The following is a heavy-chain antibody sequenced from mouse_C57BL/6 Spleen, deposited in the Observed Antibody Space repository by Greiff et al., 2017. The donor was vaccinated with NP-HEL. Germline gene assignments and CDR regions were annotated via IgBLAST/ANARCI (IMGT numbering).Heavy chain of an antibody. CDR1: GYTFTSSG. CDR2: ISPKSGNT. V-gene: IGHV1-81*01. D-gene: IGHD2-3*01. Sequence: LQESGAELARPGASVKLSCKASGYTFTSSGISWVKQRTGQGLEWIGEISPKSGNTSYNEKVKGKATRTEDKSSSTAYMELRSLTSEDTAVYFCARDGNYFDYWGQGTTLTVSS. J-gene: IGHJ2*01. CDR3: ARDGNYFDY.